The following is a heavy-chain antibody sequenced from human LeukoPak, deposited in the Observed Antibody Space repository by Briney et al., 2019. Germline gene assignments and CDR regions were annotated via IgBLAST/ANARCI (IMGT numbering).Heavy chain of an antibody. D-gene: IGHD3-10*01. V-gene: IGHV3-23*01. CDR1: GFTFSSYA. Sequence: SGGSLRLSCAASGFTFSSYAMSWVRQAPGKGLEWVSAISGSGGSTYYADSVKGRFTISRDNSKNTLYLQMNSLRAEGTAVYYCAKGGRGVKGTVDYWGQGTLVTVSS. CDR3: AKGGRGVKGTVDY. J-gene: IGHJ4*02. CDR2: ISGSGGST.